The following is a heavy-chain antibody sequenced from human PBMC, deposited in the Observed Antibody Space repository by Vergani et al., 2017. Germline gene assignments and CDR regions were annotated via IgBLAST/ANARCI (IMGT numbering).Heavy chain of an antibody. Sequence: EVELLESGGGLAQPGGSLRVSCSASGFRVTTYYMSWVRQAPGKGLEWVSVIKSDGRTSYAESVRDRFTISRDTSRNAVYLQMNILRVEDTGVYYCTRSECSGTTCYGHYFDLWGHGILVTVSS. CDR1: GFRVTTYY. D-gene: IGHD2-15*01. CDR2: IKSDGRT. V-gene: IGHV3-66*02. CDR3: TRSECSGTTCYGHYFDL. J-gene: IGHJ4*01.